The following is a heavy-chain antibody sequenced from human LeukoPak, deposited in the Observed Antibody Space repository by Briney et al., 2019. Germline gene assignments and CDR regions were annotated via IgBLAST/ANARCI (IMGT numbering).Heavy chain of an antibody. D-gene: IGHD6-13*01. J-gene: IGHJ4*02. Sequence: GASVKVSCKASGYTFTSYGISWVRQAPGQGLEWMGWISAYNGNTNYAQKLQGRVTMTTDTSTSTAYRELRSLRSDDTAVYYCARVGSSSWPDFDYWGQGTLVTVSS. CDR1: GYTFTSYG. CDR2: ISAYNGNT. CDR3: ARVGSSSWPDFDY. V-gene: IGHV1-18*04.